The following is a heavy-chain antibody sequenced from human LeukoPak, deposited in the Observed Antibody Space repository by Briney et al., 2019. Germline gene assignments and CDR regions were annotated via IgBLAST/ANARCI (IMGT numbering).Heavy chain of an antibody. J-gene: IGHJ5*02. V-gene: IGHV4-34*01. CDR1: GGSFSGYY. CDR3: ARDSSITMVRGGKNFDP. CDR2: INHSGST. Sequence: SETLSPTCAIYGGSFSGYYWSWIRQPPGKGLEWIGEINHSGSTNYNPSLKSRVTISVDTSKNQFSLKLSSVTAADTAVYYCARDSSITMVRGGKNFDPWGQGTLVTVSS. D-gene: IGHD3-10*01.